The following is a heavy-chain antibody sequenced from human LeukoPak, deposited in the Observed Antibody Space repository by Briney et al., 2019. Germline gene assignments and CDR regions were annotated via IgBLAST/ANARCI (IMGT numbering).Heavy chain of an antibody. J-gene: IGHJ6*04. D-gene: IGHD6-6*01. V-gene: IGHV4-4*07. CDR1: GASVSTYY. CDR3: ARLLEYSSSPDV. CDR2: IYTSGST. Sequence: PSETLSLTCTVSGASVSTYYWSWIRQPAGKGLEWIGRIYTSGSTNYNPSLKSRVTISVDTSKNQFSLKLSSVTAADTAVYYCARLLEYSSSPDVWGKGTTVTVSS.